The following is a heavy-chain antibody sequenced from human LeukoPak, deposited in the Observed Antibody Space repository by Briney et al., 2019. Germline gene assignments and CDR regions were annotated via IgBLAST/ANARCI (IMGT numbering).Heavy chain of an antibody. CDR3: ARLAQTYYDFWSGYYDDY. CDR2: INHSGST. J-gene: IGHJ4*02. Sequence: SETLSLTCAVYGGSFSGYYWSWIRQPPGKGLEWIGEINHSGSTNYNPSLKSRVTISVDTSKNQFSLKLSSVTAADTAVYYCARLAQTYYDFWSGYYDDYWGQGTLVTVPS. V-gene: IGHV4-34*01. D-gene: IGHD3-3*01. CDR1: GGSFSGYY.